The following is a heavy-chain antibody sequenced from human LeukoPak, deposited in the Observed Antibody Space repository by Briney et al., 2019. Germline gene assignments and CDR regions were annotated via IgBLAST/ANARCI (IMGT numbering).Heavy chain of an antibody. Sequence: SQTLSLTCTVSGGSISSGVYYWSWIRQHPGKGLEWIGYIYYSGSTYYNPSLKSRVTISVDTSKNQFSLKLSSVTAADTAVYYCARAGIVGAPGNWFDPWGQGTLVTVSS. CDR3: ARAGIVGAPGNWFDP. V-gene: IGHV4-31*03. J-gene: IGHJ5*02. D-gene: IGHD1-26*01. CDR2: IYYSGST. CDR1: GGSISSGVYY.